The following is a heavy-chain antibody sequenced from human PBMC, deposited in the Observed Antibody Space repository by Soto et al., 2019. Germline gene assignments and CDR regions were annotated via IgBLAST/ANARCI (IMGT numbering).Heavy chain of an antibody. Sequence: GASVKVSCKASGYTFTSYAMHWVRQAPGQRLEWMGWISADNGNTNYAQKLQGRVTMTTDTSTSTAYMELRGLRSDDTAVYYCARGGRGYSGYIDYWGQGTLVTVSS. CDR1: GYTFTSYA. CDR2: ISADNGNT. CDR3: ARGGRGYSGYIDY. V-gene: IGHV1-18*01. D-gene: IGHD5-12*01. J-gene: IGHJ4*02.